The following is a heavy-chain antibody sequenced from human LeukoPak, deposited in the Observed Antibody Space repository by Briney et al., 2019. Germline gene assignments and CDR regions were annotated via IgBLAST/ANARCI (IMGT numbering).Heavy chain of an antibody. J-gene: IGHJ6*03. CDR1: AFTFDDYG. Sequence: PGGSLRLSCAASAFTFDDYGMSWVRQAPGKGLEWVSGINWNGGSTGYADSVKGRFTISRDNAKNSLYLQMNSLRAEDTAVYYCARPPPYTVSSTYYYYYMDVWGKGTTVTVSS. CDR3: ARPPPYTVSSTYYYYYMDV. CDR2: INWNGGST. V-gene: IGHV3-20*04. D-gene: IGHD4-17*01.